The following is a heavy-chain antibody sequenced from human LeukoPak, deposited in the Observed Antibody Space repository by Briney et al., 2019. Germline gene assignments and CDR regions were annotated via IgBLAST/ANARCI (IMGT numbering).Heavy chain of an antibody. J-gene: IGHJ4*02. D-gene: IGHD5-12*01. Sequence: GASVKVSCTASGYTFTSYAMHWVRQAPGQRLEWMGWINAGNGNTKYSQKFQGRVTITRDTSASTAYMELSGLRSEDTAVYSCARGVATNRYYSDYWGQGTLVTVSS. CDR2: INAGNGNT. V-gene: IGHV1-3*01. CDR1: GYTFTSYA. CDR3: ARGVATNRYYSDY.